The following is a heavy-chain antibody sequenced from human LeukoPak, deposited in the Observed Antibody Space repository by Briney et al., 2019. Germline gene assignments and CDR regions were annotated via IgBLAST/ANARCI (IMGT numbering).Heavy chain of an antibody. J-gene: IGHJ3*01. CDR2: IGGSGSNT. Sequence: PGGSLRLSCVASDFTFPNYAMTWVRLAPGKGLEWVSSIGGSGSNTNYADSVRGRFTVSRDNSKNTLYLQMNGLRAEDTAVYYCGRDPNGDYVGAFEFWGQGTLVSVSS. D-gene: IGHD4-17*01. V-gene: IGHV3-23*01. CDR1: DFTFPNYA. CDR3: GRDPNGDYVGAFEF.